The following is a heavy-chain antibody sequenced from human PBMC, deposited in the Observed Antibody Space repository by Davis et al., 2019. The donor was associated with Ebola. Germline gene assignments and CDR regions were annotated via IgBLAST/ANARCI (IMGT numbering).Heavy chain of an antibody. CDR2: IYTSGST. Sequence: PSETLSLTCTVSGGSISSYYWSWIRQPAGKGLEWIGRIYTSGSTNYNPSLKSRVTISVDTSKNQFSLKLSSVTAADTAVYYCARQYCSSTSCSPYWYFDLWGRGTLVTVSS. V-gene: IGHV4-4*07. D-gene: IGHD2-2*01. CDR3: ARQYCSSTSCSPYWYFDL. CDR1: GGSISSYY. J-gene: IGHJ2*01.